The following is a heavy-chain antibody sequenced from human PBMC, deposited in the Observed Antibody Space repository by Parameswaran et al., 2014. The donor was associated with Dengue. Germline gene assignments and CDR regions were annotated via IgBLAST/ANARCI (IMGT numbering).Heavy chain of an antibody. Sequence: RWIRQPPGKGLEWIGYIYYSGSTYYNPSLKSRVTISVDTSKNQFSLKLSSVTAADTAVYYCARENTVVTPDYYYYGMDVWGQGTTVTVSS. D-gene: IGHD4-23*01. V-gene: IGHV4-31*02. CDR2: IYYSGST. CDR3: ARENTVVTPDYYYYGMDV. J-gene: IGHJ6*02.